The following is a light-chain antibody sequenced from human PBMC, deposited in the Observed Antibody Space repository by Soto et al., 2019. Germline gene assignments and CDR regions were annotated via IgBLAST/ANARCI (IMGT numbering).Light chain of an antibody. CDR1: QSVTSGY. CDR3: QQYGSSPLT. V-gene: IGKV3-20*01. Sequence: EFLLTQSPGTLSLSPGEGATLSCRASQSVTSGYLAWYQQKPGLAPRLLIYGASSRATGIPDRFSGSGSGTDFILTINRLEPEDFAVYYCQQYGSSPLTFGGGTKVEIE. J-gene: IGKJ4*01. CDR2: GAS.